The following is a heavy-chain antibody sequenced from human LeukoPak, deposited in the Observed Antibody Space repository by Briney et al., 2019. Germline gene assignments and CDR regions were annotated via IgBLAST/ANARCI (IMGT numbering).Heavy chain of an antibody. J-gene: IGHJ6*02. Sequence: PGGSLRLSCAASGFSFSGYYMNWIRQAPGKGLEWVSYITDSGSAIYYADSVKGRFTISRDNTKNSLYLQMNSLRAEDTAVYFCARDGQRNYFYGMDVWGQGTTVTVSS. CDR2: ITDSGSAI. CDR1: GFSFSGYY. CDR3: ARDGQRNYFYGMDV. D-gene: IGHD5-24*01. V-gene: IGHV3-11*01.